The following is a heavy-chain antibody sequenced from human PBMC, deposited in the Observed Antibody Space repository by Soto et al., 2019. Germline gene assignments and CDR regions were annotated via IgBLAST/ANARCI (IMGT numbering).Heavy chain of an antibody. V-gene: IGHV4-30-2*01. D-gene: IGHD3-22*01. Sequence: PSETLCLTCAVSGGSISSGGYSGSWIRQPPGKGLEWIGYIYHSGSTYYNPSLKSRVTISVDRSKNQFSLKLSSVTAADTAVYYCARGGVDYYDSSGYYFSPYYFDYWGQGTLVTVSS. CDR3: ARGGVDYYDSSGYYFSPYYFDY. CDR1: GGSISSGGYS. J-gene: IGHJ4*02. CDR2: IYHSGST.